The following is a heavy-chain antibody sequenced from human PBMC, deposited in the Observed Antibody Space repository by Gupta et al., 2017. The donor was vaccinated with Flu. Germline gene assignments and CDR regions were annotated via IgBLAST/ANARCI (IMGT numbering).Heavy chain of an antibody. CDR3: ARDKSGIAAAGISNYYYYGMDV. J-gene: IGHJ6*02. Sequence: QVQLVQSGAEVKKPGASVKVSCKASGYTFTSYYMHWVRQAPGQGLEWMGIINPSGGSTSYAQKFQGRVTMTRDTSTSTVYMELSSLRSEDTAVYYCARDKSGIAAAGISNYYYYGMDVWGQGTTVTVSS. CDR2: INPSGGST. CDR1: GYTFTSYY. D-gene: IGHD6-13*01. V-gene: IGHV1-46*01.